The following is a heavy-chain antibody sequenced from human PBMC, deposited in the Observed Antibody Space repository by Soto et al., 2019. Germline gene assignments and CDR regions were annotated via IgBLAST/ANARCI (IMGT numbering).Heavy chain of an antibody. V-gene: IGHV3-30-3*01. Sequence: QVQLVESGGGVVQPGRSLRLSCAASGFAFSSYAMHWVRQAPGKGLEWVAVISYDGSNKYYADSVKGRFTISRDNSKNTLYLQMNSLRAEDTAVYYCARDQRGTVTTGVDYWGQGTLVTVSS. CDR2: ISYDGSNK. J-gene: IGHJ4*02. D-gene: IGHD4-17*01. CDR3: ARDQRGTVTTGVDY. CDR1: GFAFSSYA.